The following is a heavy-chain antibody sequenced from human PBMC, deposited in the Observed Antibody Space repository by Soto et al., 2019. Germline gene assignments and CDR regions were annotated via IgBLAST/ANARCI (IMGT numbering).Heavy chain of an antibody. CDR1: GFTFTSSA. CDR3: EATNYYDISGFFRSHNAFDI. V-gene: IGHV1-58*01. Sequence: SVKVSCKASGFTFTSSAVQWVRQARGQRLEWIGWIVVGSGNTNYAQKFQERVTITRDMSTSTAYMELSSLRSEDTAVYYCEATNYYDISGFFRSHNAFDIWGQGTMVTVSS. J-gene: IGHJ3*02. D-gene: IGHD3-22*01. CDR2: IVVGSGNT.